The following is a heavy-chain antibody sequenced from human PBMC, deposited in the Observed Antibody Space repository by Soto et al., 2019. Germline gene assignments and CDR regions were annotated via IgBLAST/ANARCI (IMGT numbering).Heavy chain of an antibody. D-gene: IGHD6-13*01. V-gene: IGHV3-30*18. CDR1: GFTFSSYG. J-gene: IGHJ4*02. CDR2: ISYDGSNK. Sequence: QVQLVESGGGVVQPGRSLRLSCAASGFTFSSYGMHWVRQAPGKGLEWVAVISYDGSNKYYADSVKGRFTISRDNSKNTLYLQMNSLRAEDTAVYYCAKASAKIAAAKNLVDYWGQGTLVTVSS. CDR3: AKASAKIAAAKNLVDY.